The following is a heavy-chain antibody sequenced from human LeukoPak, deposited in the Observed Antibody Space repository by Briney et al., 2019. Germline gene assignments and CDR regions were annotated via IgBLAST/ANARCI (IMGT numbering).Heavy chain of an antibody. Sequence: SETLSLTCTLYGDSLNGSYLSWIRQPPGKGLEWIGEINHSGGTHYNPALWSRLTISIDTSKNKFSLQLTSVTAADTGVYFCARVSDIMISFGGAISYFDYWGQGALVTVSS. CDR2: INHSGGT. CDR1: GDSLNGSY. J-gene: IGHJ4*02. D-gene: IGHD3-16*02. CDR3: ARVSDIMISFGGAISYFDY. V-gene: IGHV4-34*01.